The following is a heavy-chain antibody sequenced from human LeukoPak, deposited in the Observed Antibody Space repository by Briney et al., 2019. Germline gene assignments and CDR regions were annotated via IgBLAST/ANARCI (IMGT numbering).Heavy chain of an antibody. V-gene: IGHV3-74*01. CDR3: VRGQATAWGLDY. Sequence: GGSLRLSCAASGFAFSSNWMHWVRQAPGKGLVWVSHINPDARTITYAAFVKGRFTISRDNPKNTLYLQMNSLRAKDTALYYCVRGQATAWGLDYWGQGTLVTVSS. J-gene: IGHJ4*02. D-gene: IGHD6-13*01. CDR2: INPDARTI. CDR1: GFAFSSNW.